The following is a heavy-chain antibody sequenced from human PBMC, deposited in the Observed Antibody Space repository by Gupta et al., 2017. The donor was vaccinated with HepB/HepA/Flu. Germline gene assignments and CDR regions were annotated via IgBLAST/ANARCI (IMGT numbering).Heavy chain of an antibody. D-gene: IGHD2/OR15-2a*01. CDR3: SRDTFGPYDY. J-gene: IGHJ4*02. CDR1: GFTVSSFW. CDR2: MNQHGSII. Sequence: DVQLAESGGGLVQPGGARRLSCAASGFTVSSFWMHWVRQAPGKGLVWVSRMNQHGSIINYADSVKGGCTISRDNTKNALYLQMNSLRAEDTAIYFCSRDTFGPYDYWGQGTLVTVFS. V-gene: IGHV3-74*02.